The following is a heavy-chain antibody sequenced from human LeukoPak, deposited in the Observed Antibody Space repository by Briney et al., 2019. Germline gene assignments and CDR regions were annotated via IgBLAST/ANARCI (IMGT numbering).Heavy chain of an antibody. J-gene: IGHJ4*02. V-gene: IGHV3-73*01. CDR2: LRSKPNSYAT. Sequence: PGGSLRLSCAVSGFTFSGSAMHWVRQASGKGLEWVGRLRSKPNSYATAYAASVKDRFTISRDDSKNMAYLQMNSLKTEDTAVYYCTRHREGYYYDSSGLDYWGQGTLVTVSS. D-gene: IGHD3-22*01. CDR1: GFTFSGSA. CDR3: TRHREGYYYDSSGLDY.